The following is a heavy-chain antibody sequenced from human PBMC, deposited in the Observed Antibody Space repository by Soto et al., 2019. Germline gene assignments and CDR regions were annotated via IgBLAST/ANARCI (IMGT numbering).Heavy chain of an antibody. CDR1: GFTFSSYA. V-gene: IGHV3-23*01. CDR3: AKDLRAPVSTREDAFDI. J-gene: IGHJ3*02. Sequence: GGSLRLSCAASGFTFSSYAMSWVRQAPGKGLEWVSAISGSGGSTYYADSVKGRFTISRDNSKNTLYLQMNSLRAEDTAVYYCAKDLRAPVSTREDAFDIWGQGTMVTVSS. CDR2: ISGSGGST. D-gene: IGHD3-10*01.